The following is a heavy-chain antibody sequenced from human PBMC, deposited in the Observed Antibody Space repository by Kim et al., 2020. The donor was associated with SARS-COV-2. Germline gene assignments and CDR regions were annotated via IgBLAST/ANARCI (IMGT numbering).Heavy chain of an antibody. Sequence: GGSTYYADSVKGRFTISRDNSKNTLYLQMTSLRAEDTAVYYCASRWLGGYWGQGTLVTVSS. D-gene: IGHD3-10*01. CDR3: ASRWLGGY. V-gene: IGHV3-23*01. J-gene: IGHJ4*02. CDR2: GGST.